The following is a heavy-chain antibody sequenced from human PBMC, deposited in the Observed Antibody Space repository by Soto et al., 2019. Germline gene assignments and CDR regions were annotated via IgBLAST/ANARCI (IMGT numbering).Heavy chain of an antibody. CDR3: ARGASYYYGSGAYGMDV. V-gene: IGHV1-18*01. CDR2: ISAYNGNT. D-gene: IGHD3-10*01. CDR1: GYTVTSYG. J-gene: IGHJ6*02. Sequence: ASVKVSCKASGYTVTSYGISWVRQAPGQGLEWMGWISAYNGNTNYAQKLQGRVTMTTDTSTSTAYMELRSLRSDDTAVYYCARGASYYYGSGAYGMDVWGQGTTVTVSS.